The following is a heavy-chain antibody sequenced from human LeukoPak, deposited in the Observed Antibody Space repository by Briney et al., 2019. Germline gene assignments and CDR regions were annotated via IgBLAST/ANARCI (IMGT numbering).Heavy chain of an antibody. Sequence: SGTLSLTCTVSGGSISSGGYYWSWIRQHPGKGLEWIGYIYYSGSTYYNPSLKSRVTISVDTSKNQFSLKLSSVTAADTAVYYCARENRGSPGITIFGVASNWFDPWGQGTLVTVSS. V-gene: IGHV4-31*03. D-gene: IGHD3-3*01. CDR1: GGSISSGGYY. CDR3: ARENRGSPGITIFGVASNWFDP. J-gene: IGHJ5*02. CDR2: IYYSGST.